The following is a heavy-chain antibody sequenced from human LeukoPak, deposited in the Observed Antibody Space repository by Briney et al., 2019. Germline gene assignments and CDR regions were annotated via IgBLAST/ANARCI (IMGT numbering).Heavy chain of an antibody. V-gene: IGHV1-8*01. CDR1: GYTLTSYD. CDR3: ARDLRYSSGWSASGMDV. CDR2: MNPNSGNT. J-gene: IGHJ6*03. Sequence: ASVKVSCKASGYTLTSYDINWVRQATGQGLEWMGWMNPNSGNTGYAQKFQGRVTMTRNTSISTAYMELSSLRSEDTAVYYCARDLRYSSGWSASGMDVWGKGTTVTISS. D-gene: IGHD6-19*01.